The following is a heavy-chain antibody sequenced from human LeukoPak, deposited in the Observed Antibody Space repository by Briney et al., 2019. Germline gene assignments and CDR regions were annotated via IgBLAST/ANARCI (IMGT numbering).Heavy chain of an antibody. CDR1: GYTFTSYG. J-gene: IGHJ3*02. D-gene: IGHD2-21*01. CDR2: ISAYNGNT. V-gene: IGHV1-18*01. Sequence: ASVNVSCKASGYTFTSYGVSWVRQAPGQGLEWMGWISAYNGNTNYAQNLQGRVTMTTDTSTTTAYLELRSLRSDDTAVYSCARGAYCGGDCSSSDASDIWGQGTKVTVSS. CDR3: ARGAYCGGDCSSSDASDI.